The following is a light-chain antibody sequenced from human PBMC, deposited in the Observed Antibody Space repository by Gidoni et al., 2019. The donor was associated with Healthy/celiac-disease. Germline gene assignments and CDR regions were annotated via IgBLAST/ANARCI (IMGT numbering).Light chain of an antibody. CDR3: QQYGSSPFT. CDR1: QSVSSSY. J-gene: IGKJ2*01. Sequence: EIVLTQSPGTLSLSPGERATLACRASQSVSSSYLAWYQQKPGPTPSLLIYCASSRATGIPDRFSGSGSGTDFTLTISRLEPEDFAVYYCQQYGSSPFTFGQGTKLEIK. V-gene: IGKV3-20*01. CDR2: CAS.